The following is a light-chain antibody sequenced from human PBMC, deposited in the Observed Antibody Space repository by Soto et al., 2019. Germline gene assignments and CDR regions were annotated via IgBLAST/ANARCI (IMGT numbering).Light chain of an antibody. Sequence: SYELTQTPSVSVAPGKTARITCGGNNIRSKSVHWYQQKPGQAPVLVIYYDSDRPSGIPERFSGSNSGNTATLTISRVEAGDEADYYCQVWDSSSDHYVFGTGTKLTVL. CDR3: QVWDSSSDHYV. CDR2: YDS. CDR1: NIRSKS. J-gene: IGLJ1*01. V-gene: IGLV3-21*04.